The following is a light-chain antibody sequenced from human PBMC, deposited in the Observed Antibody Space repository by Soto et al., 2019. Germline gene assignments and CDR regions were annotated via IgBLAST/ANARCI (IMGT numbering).Light chain of an antibody. J-gene: IGKJ1*01. CDR1: ESVSSSY. Sequence: EIVFTQSPGTLCLSPGERATLSCRASESVSSSYLAWYQQKPGQAPRLVIYGASSRATGIPDRFSGSGSGTECTRTISRLEPEDVAVYYCQQYGSLTPTFGQGTKVDIK. V-gene: IGKV3-20*01. CDR2: GAS. CDR3: QQYGSLTPT.